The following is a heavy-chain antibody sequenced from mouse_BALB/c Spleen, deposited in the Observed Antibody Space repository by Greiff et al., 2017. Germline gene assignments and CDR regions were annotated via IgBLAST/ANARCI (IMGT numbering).Heavy chain of an antibody. CDR1: GFTFSSFG. CDR3: ARSLYGNYVGYAMDY. D-gene: IGHD2-1*01. Sequence: EVQLVESGGGLVQPGGSRKLSCAASGFTFSSFGMHWVRQAPEKGLEWVAYISSGSSTIYYADTVKGRFTISRDNPKNTLFLQMTSLRSEDTAMYYCARSLYGNYVGYAMDYWGQGTSVTVSS. CDR2: ISSGSSTI. J-gene: IGHJ4*01. V-gene: IGHV5-17*02.